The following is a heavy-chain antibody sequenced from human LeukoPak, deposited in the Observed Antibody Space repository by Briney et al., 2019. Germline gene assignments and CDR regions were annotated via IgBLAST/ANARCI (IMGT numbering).Heavy chain of an antibody. J-gene: IGHJ4*02. CDR1: GGSISSYY. CDR3: ARGSPSTPDS. CDR2: IHYSGST. Sequence: PSETLSLTCTVSGGSISSYYWNWIRQPPGKGLEWIVYIHYSGSTYYHPSLKNRVTISLDTSKTKFSLRLSSVTAADTAVYFCARGSPSTPDSWGQGTLVTVSS. D-gene: IGHD2-15*01. V-gene: IGHV4-59*01.